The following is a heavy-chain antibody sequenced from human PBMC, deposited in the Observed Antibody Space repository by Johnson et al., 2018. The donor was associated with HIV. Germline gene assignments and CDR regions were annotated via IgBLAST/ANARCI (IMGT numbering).Heavy chain of an antibody. J-gene: IGHJ3*02. CDR2: ITGSGTVV. D-gene: IGHD3-16*01. Sequence: QVQLVESGGDLVQPGGSLRLSCAASGFTFSDYYMSWIRQAPGKGLEWVSYITGSGTVVYYADSVKGRFTISRDNAKNSLYLQMNSLRAYDTAVYYCARGGSDVFDIWGRGTMVTVSS. CDR3: ARGGSDVFDI. V-gene: IGHV3-11*04. CDR1: GFTFSDYY.